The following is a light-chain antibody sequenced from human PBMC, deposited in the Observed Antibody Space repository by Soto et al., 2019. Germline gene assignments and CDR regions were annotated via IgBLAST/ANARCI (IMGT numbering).Light chain of an antibody. V-gene: IGKV1-39*01. Sequence: DIQMTQSPSSLSASVGDRVTITCRASQSISSYLNWYQQKPGKAPKLLIYPASSLQSGVPSRFSGSGAGTDFTLTISSLQPEDFATYYCQQSYSTPWMFGQGTKVEIK. CDR2: PAS. J-gene: IGKJ1*01. CDR3: QQSYSTPWM. CDR1: QSISSY.